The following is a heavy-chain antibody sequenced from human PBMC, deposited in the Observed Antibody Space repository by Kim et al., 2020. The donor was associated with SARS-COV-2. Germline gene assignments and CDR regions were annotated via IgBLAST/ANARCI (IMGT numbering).Heavy chain of an antibody. Sequence: YNPSRKSRVTISVDTSKNQFSLKLSSVTAADTAVYYCARGSGGLEGAFDIWGQGTMVTVSS. CDR3: ARGSGGLEGAFDI. V-gene: IGHV4-59*09. J-gene: IGHJ3*02. D-gene: IGHD2-15*01.